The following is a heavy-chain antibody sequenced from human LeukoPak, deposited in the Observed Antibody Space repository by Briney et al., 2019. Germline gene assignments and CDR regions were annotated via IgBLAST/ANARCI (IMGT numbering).Heavy chain of an antibody. V-gene: IGHV3-53*01. D-gene: IGHD4-17*01. CDR1: GITVSSNY. J-gene: IGHJ6*02. CDR3: ARDPRTTGKSNYGMDV. CDR2: IYSGGTT. Sequence: GGSLRLSCAASGITVSSNYMSWVRQPPGKGLEWVSIIYSGGTTYYAGSVQGRFTISRDNSKNTVYLQMNSLRVEDTAVYYCARDPRTTGKSNYGMDVWGHGTTVTVSS.